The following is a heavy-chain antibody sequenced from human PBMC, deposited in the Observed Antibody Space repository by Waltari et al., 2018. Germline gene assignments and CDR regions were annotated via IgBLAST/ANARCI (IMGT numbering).Heavy chain of an antibody. CDR3: ARGFGSSWFDY. CDR1: GYTFTANY. J-gene: IGHJ4*02. CDR2: INPNNGGP. V-gene: IGHV1-2*02. D-gene: IGHD6-13*01. Sequence: QVQLVQSGAEVKKPGASVKVSCKTSGYTFTANYIHWVRQAPGQGLEWMGWINPNNGGPNYAPKLQGRVTMTRDTSINTAYMELSGLRFDDTAVYYCARGFGSSWFDYWGQGPLVTVSS.